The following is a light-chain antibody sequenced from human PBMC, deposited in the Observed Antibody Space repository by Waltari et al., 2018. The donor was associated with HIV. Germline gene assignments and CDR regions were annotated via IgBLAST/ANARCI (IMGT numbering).Light chain of an antibody. CDR2: GNS. V-gene: IGLV1-40*01. J-gene: IGLJ2*01. Sequence: QSELTQPPSVSAAPGQRVTISCTGSSSNVAAGYDVHWYPQVPGRAPKVVIYGNSNRPSGVPDRFSGSKSGSSASLVITGLQSEDEADYYCQSYDSNLSGLFGGGTKVTVL. CDR1: SSNVAAGYD. CDR3: QSYDSNLSGL.